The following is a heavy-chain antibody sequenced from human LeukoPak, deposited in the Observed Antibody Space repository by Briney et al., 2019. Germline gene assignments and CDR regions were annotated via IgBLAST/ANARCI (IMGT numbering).Heavy chain of an antibody. CDR3: ARAPGGYYDSSGQYPAGAFDI. D-gene: IGHD3-22*01. CDR2: ISYDGSNK. Sequence: PGGSLRLSCAASGFTFSSYAMHWVRQAPGKGLEWVAVISYDGSNKYYADSVKGRFTISRDNSKNTLYLQMNSLRAEDTAVYYCARAPGGYYDSSGQYPAGAFDIWGQGTMVTVSS. V-gene: IGHV3-30*14. J-gene: IGHJ3*02. CDR1: GFTFSSYA.